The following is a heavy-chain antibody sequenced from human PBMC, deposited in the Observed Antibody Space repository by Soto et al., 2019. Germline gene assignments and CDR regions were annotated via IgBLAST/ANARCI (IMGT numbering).Heavy chain of an antibody. CDR3: ARELASYNDY. J-gene: IGHJ4*02. CDR2: IDGDGSRT. CDR1: GFTFSGYW. D-gene: IGHD1-1*01. V-gene: IGHV3-74*01. Sequence: GGSLRLSCAASGFTFSGYWVHWVRQAPGKGLVWVSRIDGDGSRTNYADSVKGRFTISRDNAKNTLYLQMNSLRAEDTAVYYCARELASYNDYWGQGTLVTVSS.